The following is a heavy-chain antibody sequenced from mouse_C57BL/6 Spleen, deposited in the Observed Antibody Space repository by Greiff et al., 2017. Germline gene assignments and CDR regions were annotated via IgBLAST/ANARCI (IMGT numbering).Heavy chain of an antibody. Sequence: DVKLQESGPGLVKPSQSLSLTCSVTGYSITSGYYWNWIRQFPGNKLEWMCYISYDGSNNYNPSLKNRISITRDTSKNPFFMKLNSVTTEDTATYYCARGLYDGYYLYYFDYWGQGTTLTVSS. D-gene: IGHD2-3*01. V-gene: IGHV3-6*01. CDR3: ARGLYDGYYLYYFDY. CDR1: GYSITSGYY. J-gene: IGHJ2*01. CDR2: ISYDGSN.